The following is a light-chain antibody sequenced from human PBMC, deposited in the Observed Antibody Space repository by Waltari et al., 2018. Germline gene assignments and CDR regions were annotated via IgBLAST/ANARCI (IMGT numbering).Light chain of an antibody. CDR2: SAS. CDR3: QQSYITPRT. CDR1: QTISSF. J-gene: IGKJ1*01. V-gene: IGKV1-39*01. Sequence: DIQMTQSPSSLSASVGDRVVITCRASQTISSFLNWYQHKAGQAPKLLIYSASSLQSGVPSRFSGSRSGTDFTLTISSLQPEDVATYYCQQSYITPRTFGQGTKVEIK.